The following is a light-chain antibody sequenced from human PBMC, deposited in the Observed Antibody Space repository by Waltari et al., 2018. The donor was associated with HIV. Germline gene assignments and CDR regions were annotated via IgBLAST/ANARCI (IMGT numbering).Light chain of an antibody. CDR3: AAWDDSLSGRV. J-gene: IGLJ3*02. CDR2: RNN. CDR1: SSNIGSNY. V-gene: IGLV1-47*01. Sequence: QSVLPQSPSASGTPGQRVTISCSGSSSNIGSNYVYWYQQLPGTAPKLLIYRNNRRPSGVPDRFSGSKSGTSASLAISGLRSEDEADYYCAAWDDSLSGRVFGGGTKLTVL.